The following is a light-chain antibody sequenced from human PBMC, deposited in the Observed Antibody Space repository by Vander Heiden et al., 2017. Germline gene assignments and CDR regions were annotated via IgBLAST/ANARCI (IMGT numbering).Light chain of an antibody. CDR1: STNTGSNY. Sequence: QPVLTQPHSPSGTPGLRVTISCSRSSTNTGSNYVSWYQQFPGTAPKLLIYRNYQRPSGVPDRFSGAKSGTSASLAITGLRAEDEADYYCVACDDSLSGMLFGGGTKLTVL. J-gene: IGLJ2*01. CDR3: VACDDSLSGML. CDR2: RNY. V-gene: IGLV1-47*01.